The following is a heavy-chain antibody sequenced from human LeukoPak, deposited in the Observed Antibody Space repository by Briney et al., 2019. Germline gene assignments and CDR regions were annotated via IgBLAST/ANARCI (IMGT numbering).Heavy chain of an antibody. CDR2: ISAYNGNT. V-gene: IGHV1-18*01. Sequence: ASVKVSCKASGYTFTSYGISWVRQAPGQGLEWMGWISAYNGNTNYAQKLQGRVTMTTDTSTSTAYMELRSLRSDDTAVYYCARALDSYYDSSGYGYWGQGTLVTVSS. CDR3: ARALDSYYDSSGYGY. J-gene: IGHJ4*02. CDR1: GYTFTSYG. D-gene: IGHD3-22*01.